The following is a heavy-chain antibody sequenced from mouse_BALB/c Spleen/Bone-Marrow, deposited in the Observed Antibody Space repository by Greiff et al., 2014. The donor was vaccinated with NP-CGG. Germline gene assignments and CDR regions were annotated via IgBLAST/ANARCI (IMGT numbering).Heavy chain of an antibody. CDR3: ARDYSGYFDF. D-gene: IGHD5-1*01. V-gene: IGHV7-3*02. J-gene: IGHJ2*01. Sequence: EVQVVESGGGLVQPGGSLRLSCTTSGFTFTDYFMTWVRQPPGKALEWLGFIRNKANGYTTEYNPSVKGRFTISRDTSQGILYLQMNTLRAEDSATYFCARDYSGYFDFWGQGTTLTVSS. CDR2: IRNKANGYTT. CDR1: GFTFTDYF.